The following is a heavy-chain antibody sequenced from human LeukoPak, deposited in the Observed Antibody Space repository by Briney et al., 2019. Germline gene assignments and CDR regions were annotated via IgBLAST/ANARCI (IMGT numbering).Heavy chain of an antibody. V-gene: IGHV4-59*11. D-gene: IGHD6-19*01. CDR3: ARGLPSSGLPD. CDR1: GGSISSHY. J-gene: IGHJ4*02. CDR2: IYYSGST. Sequence: SETLSLTCTVSGGSISSHYWTWIRQPPGRGLEWIGYIYYSGSTNYNPSLKSRVTISIDTSKKQFSLKLSSVTAADTAVYYCARGLPSSGLPDRGQGTLVTVSS.